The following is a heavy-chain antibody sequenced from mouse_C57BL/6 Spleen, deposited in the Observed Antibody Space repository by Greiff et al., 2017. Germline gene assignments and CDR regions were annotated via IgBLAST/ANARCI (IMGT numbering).Heavy chain of an antibody. CDR1: GFSLTSYG. CDR3: AKNKEDDGQGYFDG. CDR2: IWRGGST. J-gene: IGHJ1*03. Sequence: QVQLQQSGPGLVQPSQSLSITCTVSGFSLTSYGVHWVRQSPAKGLEWLGVIWRGGSTDYNAAFMSRLSITKDNSKSQVFFKMNSLQADDTAIYYCAKNKEDDGQGYFDGWGTVTTVTVSS. D-gene: IGHD1-1*01. V-gene: IGHV2-5*01.